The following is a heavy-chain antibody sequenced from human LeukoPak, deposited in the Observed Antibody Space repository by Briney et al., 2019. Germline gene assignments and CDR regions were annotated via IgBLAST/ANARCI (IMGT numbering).Heavy chain of an antibody. CDR3: ARDRAGSGYDFSY. CDR2: IYYSGST. V-gene: IGHV4-61*10. J-gene: IGHJ4*02. Sequence: PSETLSLTCTVSGGSISSGNYYWSWIRQPAGKGLEWIGYIYYSGSTNYNPSLKSRVTISVDTSKNQFSLKLSSVTAADTAVYYCARDRAGSGYDFSYWGQGTLVTVSS. CDR1: GGSISSGNYY. D-gene: IGHD5-12*01.